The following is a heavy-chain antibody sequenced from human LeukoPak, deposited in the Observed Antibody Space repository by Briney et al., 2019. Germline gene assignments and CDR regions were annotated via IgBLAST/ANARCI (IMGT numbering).Heavy chain of an antibody. CDR1: GGTFSSYA. Sequence: GASVKVSCKASGGTFSSYAISWVRQAPGQGLEWMGGIIPIFGTANYAQKFQGRVTITADESTSTAYMELSSLRSEDTAVYYCARGNDYVWGSYRQNNWFDPWGQGTLVTVSS. V-gene: IGHV1-69*13. J-gene: IGHJ5*02. CDR2: IIPIFGTA. CDR3: ARGNDYVWGSYRQNNWFDP. D-gene: IGHD3-16*02.